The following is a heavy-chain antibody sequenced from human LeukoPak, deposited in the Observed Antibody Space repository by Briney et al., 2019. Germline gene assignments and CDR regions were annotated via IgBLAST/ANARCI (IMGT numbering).Heavy chain of an antibody. V-gene: IGHV6-1*01. CDR2: TYYRSKWYS. CDR3: ARHVLGSESYFDY. Sequence: SQTLSLTCAISGDSVSSTSAAWNWIRQSPSRGLEWLGRTYYRSKWYSDYAVSVRGRITVNPDTSTNQFSLQLNSVTPEDTAVYYCARHVLGSESYFDYWGQGTLFTVSS. J-gene: IGHJ4*02. CDR1: GDSVSSTSAA. D-gene: IGHD3-16*01.